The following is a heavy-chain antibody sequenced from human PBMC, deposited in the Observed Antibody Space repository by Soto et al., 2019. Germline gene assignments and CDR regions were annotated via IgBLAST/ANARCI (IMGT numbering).Heavy chain of an antibody. Sequence: PGGSLRLSCAASGFTFSDYYISWIRQAPGKGLEWVSYISSSGTIIYHAGSVKGRFTISRDNAKNSLFLQMNSLRAEDTAVYYCARGKSIFYGMDVWGQGTTVTVSS. CDR2: ISSSGTII. J-gene: IGHJ6*02. CDR3: ARGKSIFYGMDV. D-gene: IGHD2-15*01. CDR1: GFTFSDYY. V-gene: IGHV3-11*01.